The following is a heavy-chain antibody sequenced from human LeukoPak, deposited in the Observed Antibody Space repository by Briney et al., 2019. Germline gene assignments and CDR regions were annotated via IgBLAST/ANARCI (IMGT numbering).Heavy chain of an antibody. CDR3: AKMRGMPREAYHFDR. J-gene: IGHJ4*02. Sequence: PGGSLRLSCAAPGFNFNIYTMSWFREAQGQRLEWISAVGSGGTRYYADSVKGRFTISRDNSANTVSLQMDSLRADDTAMYYCAKMRGMPREAYHFDRWGQGTLVAVSS. CDR2: VGSGGTR. D-gene: IGHD1-26*01. CDR1: GFNFNIYT. V-gene: IGHV3-23*01.